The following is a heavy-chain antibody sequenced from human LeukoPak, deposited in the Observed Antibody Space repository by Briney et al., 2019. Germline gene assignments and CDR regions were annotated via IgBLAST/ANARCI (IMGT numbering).Heavy chain of an antibody. Sequence: ASVKVSCKASGYTFTSYGISWVRQAPGQGLEWMGWISAYNGNTNYAQKLQGRVTMTTDTSTSTAYMELRSLRSDDTAVYYCARDHYDILTGYHINYYYYYMDVWGKGTTVTISS. V-gene: IGHV1-18*01. CDR1: GYTFTSYG. D-gene: IGHD3-9*01. J-gene: IGHJ6*03. CDR2: ISAYNGNT. CDR3: ARDHYDILTGYHINYYYYYMDV.